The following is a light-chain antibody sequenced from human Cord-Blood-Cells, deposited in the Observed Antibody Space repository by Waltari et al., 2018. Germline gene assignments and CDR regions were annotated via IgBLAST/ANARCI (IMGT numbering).Light chain of an antibody. Sequence: DIQMTQSPSSLSASVGDRGTITCRASQSISSYLNWYHQKPRKAPHLLIYAASSLQRGVPSRFSGSGSGTDFTLTISSLQPEDFATCYCQQSYSTPRTCGGGTKVEIK. CDR3: QQSYSTPRT. J-gene: IGKJ4*01. CDR1: QSISSY. CDR2: AAS. V-gene: IGKV1-39*01.